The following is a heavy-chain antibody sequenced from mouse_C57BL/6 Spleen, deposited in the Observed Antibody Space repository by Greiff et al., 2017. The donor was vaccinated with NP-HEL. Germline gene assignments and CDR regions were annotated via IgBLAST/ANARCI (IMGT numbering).Heavy chain of an antibody. CDR2: IDPSDSYT. D-gene: IGHD1-1*01. V-gene: IGHV1-69*01. CDR3: ARRDYGSNY. J-gene: IGHJ2*01. CDR1: GYTFTSYW. Sequence: VQLQQPGAELVMPGASVKLSCKASGYTFTSYWMHWVKQRPGQGPEWIGEIDPSDSYTNYNQKFKGKSTLTVDKSSSTAYMQLSSLTSEDSAVYYCARRDYGSNYWGQGTTLTVSS.